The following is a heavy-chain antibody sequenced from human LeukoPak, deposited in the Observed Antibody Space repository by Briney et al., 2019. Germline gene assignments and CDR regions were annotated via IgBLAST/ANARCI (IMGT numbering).Heavy chain of an antibody. D-gene: IGHD3-3*01. Sequence: GGSLRLSCAASGFTFSSYWMSWVRQAPGKGLEWVANIKQDGSEKYYVDSVKGRFTISRDNAKNSLYLQMNSLRAEDTAVYYCARDWYYDFWSGYYTVSVYDYWGQGTLVTVSS. CDR3: ARDWYYDFWSGYYTVSVYDY. V-gene: IGHV3-7*01. J-gene: IGHJ4*02. CDR2: IKQDGSEK. CDR1: GFTFSSYW.